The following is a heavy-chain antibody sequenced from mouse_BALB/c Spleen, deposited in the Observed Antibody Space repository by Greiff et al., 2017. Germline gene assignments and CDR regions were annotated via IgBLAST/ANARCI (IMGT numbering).Heavy chain of an antibody. D-gene: IGHD1-1*01. CDR1: GFTFSSYA. Sequence: DVMLVESGGGLVKPGGSLKLSCAASGFTFSSYAMSWVRQTPEKRLEWVASISSGGSTYYPDSVKGRFTISRDNARNILYLQMSSLRSEDTAMYYCARGGYYGSSYAMDYWGQGTSVTVSS. CDR3: ARGGYYGSSYAMDY. CDR2: ISSGGST. V-gene: IGHV5-6-5*01. J-gene: IGHJ4*01.